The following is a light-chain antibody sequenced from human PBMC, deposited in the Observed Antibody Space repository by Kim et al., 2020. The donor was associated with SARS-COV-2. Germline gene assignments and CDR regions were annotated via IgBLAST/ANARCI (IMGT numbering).Light chain of an antibody. CDR3: YSTDSSGNHWV. CDR2: EDS. V-gene: IGLV3-10*01. CDR1: ALPKKY. Sequence: SYELTQPPSVSVSPGQTASITCSGDALPKKYAYWYQQKSGQAPVLVIYEDSKRPSGIPERFSGSSSGTMATLTISGAQVEDEADYYCYSTDSSGNHWVFGGGTQLTVL. J-gene: IGLJ3*02.